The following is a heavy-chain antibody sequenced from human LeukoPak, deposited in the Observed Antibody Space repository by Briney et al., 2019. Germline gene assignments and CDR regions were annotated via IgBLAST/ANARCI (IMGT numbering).Heavy chain of an antibody. CDR1: GYTFIAYY. D-gene: IGHD2-2*01. J-gene: IGHJ5*02. CDR2: INPNSGGT. CDR3: ARGMGVLVPAATWSDP. V-gene: IGHV1-2*02. Sequence: GASVKVSCKASGYTFIAYYMHWVRQAPGQGLEWMGWINPNSGGTNYAQKFQGRVTMTRDTSISTAYMDLSRLRSDDTAVYYCARGMGVLVPAATWSDPWGQGTLVTVSS.